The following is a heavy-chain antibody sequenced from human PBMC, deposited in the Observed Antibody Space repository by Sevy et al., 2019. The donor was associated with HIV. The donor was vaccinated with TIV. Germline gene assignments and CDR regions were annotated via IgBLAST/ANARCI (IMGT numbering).Heavy chain of an antibody. D-gene: IGHD3-16*01. J-gene: IGHJ4*02. CDR2: IKGDGSDK. CDR3: AHETFGRFES. CDR1: GFSFSANW. V-gene: IGHV3-7*01. Sequence: GESLKISCAASGFSFSANWMNWVRQAPGKGLEWVANIKGDGSDKHHVDSVEGRFTISRDNAKNVLYLQMNSLRVEDTAVYYCAHETFGRFESWGQGTLVTVSS.